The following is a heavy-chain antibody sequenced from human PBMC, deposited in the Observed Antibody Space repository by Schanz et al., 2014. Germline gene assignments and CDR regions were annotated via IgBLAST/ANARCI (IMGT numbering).Heavy chain of an antibody. CDR1: GFSFSDYW. Sequence: VQLVESEGGLVQPGGSLRLSCEGSGFSFSDYWMGWVRQAPGKGLEWVAVISYDGSHKDYADSVKGRFTISRDNSKNTLYLQMNSLRAEDTAVYYCARDPSGSYGWFDPWGQGTLVTVSS. D-gene: IGHD1-26*01. J-gene: IGHJ5*02. V-gene: IGHV3-30*03. CDR2: ISYDGSHK. CDR3: ARDPSGSYGWFDP.